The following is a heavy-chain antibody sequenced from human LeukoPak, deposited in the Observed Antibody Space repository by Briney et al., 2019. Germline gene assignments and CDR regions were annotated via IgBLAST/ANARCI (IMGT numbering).Heavy chain of an antibody. CDR2: INAGNGKT. D-gene: IGHD3-9*01. Sequence: GASVKVSCKASGYTFTTYAMHWVRQAPGQRLEWMGWINAGNGKTKYSQDFQGRVTITRDTSATTLYMELRSLRSEDTAVYYCTREYFLGMDVWGKGTTVTVSP. CDR1: GYTFTTYA. V-gene: IGHV1-3*03. J-gene: IGHJ6*04. CDR3: TREYFLGMDV.